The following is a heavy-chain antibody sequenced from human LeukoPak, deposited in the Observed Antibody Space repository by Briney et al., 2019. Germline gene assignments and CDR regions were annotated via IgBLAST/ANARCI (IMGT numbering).Heavy chain of an antibody. Sequence: SVKVSCKASGGTFSSYAISWVRQAPGQGLEWMGGIIPIFGTANYAQKLQGRVTITADESTSTAYMELSSLRSEDTAVYYCASEPPEDYYDSSGYRWGPPYYFDYWGQGTLVTVSS. V-gene: IGHV1-69*13. J-gene: IGHJ4*02. CDR3: ASEPPEDYYDSSGYRWGPPYYFDY. CDR1: GGTFSSYA. D-gene: IGHD3-22*01. CDR2: IIPIFGTA.